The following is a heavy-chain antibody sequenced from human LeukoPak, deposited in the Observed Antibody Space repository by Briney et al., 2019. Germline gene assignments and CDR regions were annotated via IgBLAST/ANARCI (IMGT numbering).Heavy chain of an antibody. V-gene: IGHV4-34*01. CDR1: GGSFSGYY. D-gene: IGHD2-2*01. J-gene: IGHJ5*02. CDR2: INHSGST. CDR3: ARRTHSIVVVPAAGSGCFDP. Sequence: SETLSLTCAVYGGSFSGYYWSWIRQPPGKGLEWIGEINHSGSTNYNPSLKSRVTISVATSKNQFSLKLSSVTAADTAVYYCARRTHSIVVVPAAGSGCFDPWGQGTLVTVSS.